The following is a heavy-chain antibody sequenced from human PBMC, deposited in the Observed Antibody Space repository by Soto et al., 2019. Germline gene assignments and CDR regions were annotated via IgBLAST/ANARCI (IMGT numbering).Heavy chain of an antibody. CDR3: ARGSLAAAGTWPFDY. D-gene: IGHD6-13*01. CDR2: IYTSGST. V-gene: IGHV4-4*07. Sequence: SETLSLTCTVSGGSISSYYWSWIRQPAGKGLEWIGRIYTSGSTNYNPSPKSRVTMSVDTSKNQFSLKLSSVTAADTAVYYCARGSLAAAGTWPFDYWGQGTLVTVSS. CDR1: GGSISSYY. J-gene: IGHJ4*02.